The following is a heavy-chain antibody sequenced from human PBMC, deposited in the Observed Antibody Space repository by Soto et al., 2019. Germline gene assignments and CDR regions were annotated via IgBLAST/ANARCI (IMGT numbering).Heavy chain of an antibody. CDR2: ISAYNGNT. V-gene: IGHV1-18*01. Sequence: GASVEVSCKDSGYTIASYGMSWVRQDPRQGLEWMGWISAYNGNTNYAQKLQGRVTMTKDTSTSTAYMELSSLRSEDTAVYYCATTQYCSGGSCYLVGYYYYGMDVWGQGTTVTVSS. D-gene: IGHD2-15*01. CDR3: ATTQYCSGGSCYLVGYYYYGMDV. J-gene: IGHJ6*02. CDR1: GYTIASYG.